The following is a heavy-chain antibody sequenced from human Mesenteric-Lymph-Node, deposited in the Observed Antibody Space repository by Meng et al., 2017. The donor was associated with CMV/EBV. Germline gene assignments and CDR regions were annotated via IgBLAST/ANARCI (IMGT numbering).Heavy chain of an antibody. CDR1: GYTFTGYY. Sequence: ASVKVSCKASGYTFTGYYMHWVRLAPGQGLDWMGWSNPNSGGTHHAQKFQGRVTMTSDTSSTTAYMELSGLRSDDTAVYYCARLNAIYYDNSGYYYDYWGQGTLVTVSS. D-gene: IGHD3-22*01. CDR2: SNPNSGGT. V-gene: IGHV1-2*02. CDR3: ARLNAIYYDNSGYYYDY. J-gene: IGHJ4*02.